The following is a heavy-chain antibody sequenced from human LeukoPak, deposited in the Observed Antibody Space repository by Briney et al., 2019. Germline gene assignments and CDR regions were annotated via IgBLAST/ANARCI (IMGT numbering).Heavy chain of an antibody. CDR2: FDPEDGET. CDR3: ASGEGEHSSGGTTFYGMDV. J-gene: IGHJ6*02. D-gene: IGHD2/OR15-2a*01. Sequence: ASVKVSCKVSGYTLTELSMHWVRQAPGKGLEWMGGFDPEDGETIYAQKFQGRVTMTEDTSTDTAYMELSSLRSEDTAVYYCASGEGEHSSGGTTFYGMDVWGQGTTVTVSS. V-gene: IGHV1-24*01. CDR1: GYTLTELS.